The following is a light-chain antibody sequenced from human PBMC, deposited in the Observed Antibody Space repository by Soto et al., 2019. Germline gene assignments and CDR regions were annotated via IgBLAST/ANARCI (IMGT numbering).Light chain of an antibody. Sequence: SYELTQPPSVSVSPGQTARITCSGDALPKQYAYWYRQKPGQAPVLVIYKDSERPSGIPERFSGSSSGTTVTLTISGVQAEDEADYYCQSADSSGTSVVFGGGTKVTVL. J-gene: IGLJ2*01. V-gene: IGLV3-25*03. CDR2: KDS. CDR3: QSADSSGTSVV. CDR1: ALPKQY.